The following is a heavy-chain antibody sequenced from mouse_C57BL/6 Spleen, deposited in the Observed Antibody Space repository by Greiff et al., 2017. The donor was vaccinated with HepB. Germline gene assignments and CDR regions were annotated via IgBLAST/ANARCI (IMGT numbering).Heavy chain of an antibody. V-gene: IGHV1-42*01. CDR3: ARGDGTLDY. J-gene: IGHJ2*01. CDR1: GYSFTGYY. Sequence: EVQGVESGPELVKPGASVKISCKASGYSFTGYYMNWVKQSPEKSLEWIGEINPSTGGTTYNQKFKAKATLTVDKSSSTAYMQLKSLTSEDSAVYYCARGDGTLDYWGQGTTLTVSS. D-gene: IGHD4-1*01. CDR2: INPSTGGT.